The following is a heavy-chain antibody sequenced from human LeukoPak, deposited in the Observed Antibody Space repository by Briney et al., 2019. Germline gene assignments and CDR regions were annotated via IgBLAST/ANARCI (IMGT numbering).Heavy chain of an antibody. J-gene: IGHJ4*02. CDR1: GFTFGSDG. CDR3: AKGYLSSSWWFDY. D-gene: IGHD6-13*01. CDR2: IRFDGSNK. Sequence: SGGSVRLSCSASGFTFGSDGMHWVRQAPGKGLEWVAFIRFDGSNKQYGDSVKGRFTVSRDNSKNTMYLHMNNVRAEDTAVYYCAKGYLSSSWWFDYWSQGTLVIVSS. V-gene: IGHV3-30*02.